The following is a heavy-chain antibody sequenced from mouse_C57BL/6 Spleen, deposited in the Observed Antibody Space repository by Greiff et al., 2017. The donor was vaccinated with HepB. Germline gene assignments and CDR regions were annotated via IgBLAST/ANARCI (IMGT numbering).Heavy chain of an antibody. J-gene: IGHJ4*01. CDR2: IYPGDGDT. Sequence: QVQLQQSGPELVKPGASVKISCKASGYAFSSSWMNWVKQRPGKGLEWIGRIYPGDGDTNYNGKFKGKATLTADKSSSTAYMQLSSLTSEDSAVYFCARSHYYGLAMDYWGQGTSVTVSS. CDR1: GYAFSSSW. D-gene: IGHD1-2*01. V-gene: IGHV1-82*01. CDR3: ARSHYYGLAMDY.